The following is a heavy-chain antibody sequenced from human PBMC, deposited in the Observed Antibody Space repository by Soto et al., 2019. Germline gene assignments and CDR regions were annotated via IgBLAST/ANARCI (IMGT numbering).Heavy chain of an antibody. CDR2: THHSGYI. D-gene: IGHD2-21*01. CDR1: SAPITKYY. J-gene: IGHJ5*02. V-gene: IGHV4-4*09. CDR3: GRLANFIDWCSES. Sequence: PSETLSLTCTVSSAPITKYYWGWVRQAPGRGLEWIGFTHHSGYISYSPSLKSRVTMSVDPSKNQVSLKLTSVTAADTAVYYCGRLANFIDWCSESWGQGVLVTVSS.